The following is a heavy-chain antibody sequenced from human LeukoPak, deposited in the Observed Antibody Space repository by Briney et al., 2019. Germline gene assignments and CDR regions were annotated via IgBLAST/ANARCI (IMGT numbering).Heavy chain of an antibody. D-gene: IGHD6-13*01. CDR1: GFTVSSNY. CDR3: AREDSSSWFWFDP. CDR2: IYSGGST. J-gene: IGHJ5*02. Sequence: GGSLRLSCAASGFTVSSNYMSWVRQAPGKGLEWVSVIYSGGSTYYEGSVKGRFTISRDNSKNTLYLQMNSLRAEDTAVYYCAREDSSSWFWFDPWGQGTLVTVSS. V-gene: IGHV3-53*01.